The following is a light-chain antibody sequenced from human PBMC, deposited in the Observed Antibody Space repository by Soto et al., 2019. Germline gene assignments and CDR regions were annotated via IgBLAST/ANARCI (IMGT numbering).Light chain of an antibody. Sequence: DIVMTQSPLSLPVTLGQPASISCRSSHSLVYDNGDTYLNWFQQKRVQSPRRLIYKLSNRDSGVPDRFSGSGSGNDFTLKISRVEADDVGVYYCMQGTHWPPTFGQGTKLEIK. V-gene: IGKV2-30*01. CDR2: KLS. J-gene: IGKJ1*01. CDR1: HSLVYDNGDTY. CDR3: MQGTHWPPT.